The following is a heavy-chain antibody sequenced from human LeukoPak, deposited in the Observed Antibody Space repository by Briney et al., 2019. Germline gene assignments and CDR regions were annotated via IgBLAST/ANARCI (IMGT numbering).Heavy chain of an antibody. CDR2: INPNSGGT. V-gene: IGHV1-2*04. CDR3: ARAASLPTDGWYSDRDYYYGMDV. Sequence: ASVKVSCTASGYTFTGYYMHWVRQAPGQGLEWMGWINPNSGGTNYAQKFQGWVTMTRDTSISTAYMELSRLRSDDTAVYYCARAASLPTDGWYSDRDYYYGMDVWGQGTTVTVSS. CDR1: GYTFTGYY. D-gene: IGHD6-19*01. J-gene: IGHJ6*02.